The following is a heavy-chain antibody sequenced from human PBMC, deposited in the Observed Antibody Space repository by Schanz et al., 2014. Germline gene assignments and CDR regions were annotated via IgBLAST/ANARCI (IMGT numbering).Heavy chain of an antibody. CDR1: TFTFSSDW. V-gene: IGHV3-7*01. J-gene: IGHJ6*02. Sequence: EVQLAESGGGLVQPGGSLRLSCAASTFTFSSDWMSWVRQAPGKGLEWVANIKEDGSVKDYVDSVKGRFTISRDNAKNSLYLQMTSLRAEDTAVYYCARDFLLEQLGYSHYYYAMDVWGQGTTVTVSS. CDR2: IKEDGSVK. D-gene: IGHD2-15*01. CDR3: ARDFLLEQLGYSHYYYAMDV.